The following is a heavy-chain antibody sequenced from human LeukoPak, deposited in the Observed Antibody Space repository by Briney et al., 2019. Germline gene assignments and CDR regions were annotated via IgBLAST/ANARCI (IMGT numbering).Heavy chain of an antibody. V-gene: IGHV3-53*01. CDR1: GFSVSTKY. CDR3: ARVGDHYHWYLDL. J-gene: IGHJ2*01. CDR2: IYSGADT. D-gene: IGHD3-10*01. Sequence: GGSLRLSCAASGFSVSTKYMNGVRQAPGKGLEWVSIIYSGADTYYADSVKGRFTISRDTSKNTLFLHMNSLRVEDTAVYFCARVGDHYHWYLDLWGRGTLVSVSS.